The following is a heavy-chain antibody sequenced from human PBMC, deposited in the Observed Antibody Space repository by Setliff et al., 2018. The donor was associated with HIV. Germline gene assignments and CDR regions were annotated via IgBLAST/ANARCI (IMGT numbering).Heavy chain of an antibody. V-gene: IGHV3-66*03. J-gene: IGHJ4*02. D-gene: IGHD1-26*01. CDR1: GFTVSTKY. CDR3: ARDRGTQHYSFDY. CDR2: LYPSGIT. Sequence: GGSLRLSCVVSGFTVSTKYMSWVRQAPGKGLEWVSILYPSGITNYAASVKGRFTISRDSSDTTVSLQMNSLRSEDTAIYYCARDRGTQHYSFDYWGQGTLVTVSS.